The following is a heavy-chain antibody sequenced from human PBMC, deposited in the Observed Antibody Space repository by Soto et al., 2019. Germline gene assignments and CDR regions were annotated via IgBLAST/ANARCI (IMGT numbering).Heavy chain of an antibody. CDR1: GFTFSSYA. J-gene: IGHJ4*02. CDR2: ISGSDDST. D-gene: IGHD6-6*01. CDR3: AKRSSSSTFDY. V-gene: IGHV3-23*01. Sequence: EVQLLESGGGLVQPGESLRLSCAASGFTFSSYAMSWVRQAPWKGLERVSVISGSDDSTYYADSVKSRFTISRDNSKNTLYLQMNSLRAEDTAVYYCAKRSSSSTFDYWGQGTLVTVSS.